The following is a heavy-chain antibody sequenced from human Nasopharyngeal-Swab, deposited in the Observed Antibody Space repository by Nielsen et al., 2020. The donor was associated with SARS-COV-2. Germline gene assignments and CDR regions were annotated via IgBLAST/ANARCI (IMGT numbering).Heavy chain of an antibody. Sequence: GGSLRLSCAASGFTFSSYAMHWVRQAPGKGLEWVAVISYDGGNKYYADSVKGRFTISRDNSKNTLYLQMNSLRAEDTAVYYCARDIDDYVWGSYFDYWGQGILVTVSS. CDR1: GFTFSSYA. CDR2: ISYDGGNK. CDR3: ARDIDDYVWGSYFDY. J-gene: IGHJ4*02. D-gene: IGHD3-16*01. V-gene: IGHV3-30-3*01.